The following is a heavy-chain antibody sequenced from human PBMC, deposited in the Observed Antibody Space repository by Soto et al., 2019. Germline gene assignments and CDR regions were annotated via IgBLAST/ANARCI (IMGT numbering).Heavy chain of an antibody. J-gene: IGHJ6*02. V-gene: IGHV1-69*13. CDR1: GGTFSSYS. D-gene: IGHD6-13*01. CDR3: ARDRIAAAGTSYYYYYGMDV. CDR2: IIPIFGTA. Sequence: SVKVSCKASGGTFSSYSMSWVREAPGQGLEWMGGIIPIFGTANYAQKFQGRVTITADESTSTAYMELSSLRSEDTAVYYCARDRIAAAGTSYYYYYGMDVWGQGTTVTVSS.